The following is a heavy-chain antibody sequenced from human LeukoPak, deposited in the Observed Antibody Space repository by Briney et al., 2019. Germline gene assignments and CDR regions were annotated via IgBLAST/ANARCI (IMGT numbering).Heavy chain of an antibody. CDR1: GYSISSGYY. CDR2: IYHSGST. J-gene: IGHJ3*02. V-gene: IGHV4-38-2*02. CDR3: ARQNAFDI. Sequence: PSETLSLTCTVSGYSISSGYYWGWIRQPPGKGLEWIGSIYHSGSTYYNPSLKSRVTISVDTSKNQFSLKLSSVTAADTAVYYCARQNAFDIWGQGKMVTVSS.